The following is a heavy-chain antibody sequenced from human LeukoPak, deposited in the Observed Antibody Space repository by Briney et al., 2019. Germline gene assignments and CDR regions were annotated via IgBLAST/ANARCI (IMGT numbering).Heavy chain of an antibody. CDR1: GYTFTSYG. CDR3: ARYCSSTSCYTGILPDY. V-gene: IGHV1-18*01. J-gene: IGHJ4*02. D-gene: IGHD2-2*02. Sequence: GASVKVSCKASGYTFTSYGISWVRQAPGQGLEWMGWISAYNGNTNYAQKLQGRVTMTTDTSTSTAYMELRSLRPDDTAVYYCARYCSSTSCYTGILPDYWGQGTLVTVSS. CDR2: ISAYNGNT.